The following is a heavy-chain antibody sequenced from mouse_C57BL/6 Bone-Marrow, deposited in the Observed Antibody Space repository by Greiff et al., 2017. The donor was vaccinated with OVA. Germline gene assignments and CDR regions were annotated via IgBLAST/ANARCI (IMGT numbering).Heavy chain of an antibody. CDR2: ISSGGSYT. J-gene: IGHJ3*01. CDR3: ANPFAY. CDR1: GFTFSSYG. Sequence: EVKLQESGGDLVKPGGSLKLSCAASGFTFSSYGMSWVRQTPDKRLEWVATISSGGSYTYYPDSVKGRFTISRDNAKTTLYLQMSSLKSEDTAMYYCANPFAYWGQGTLVTVSA. V-gene: IGHV5-6*01.